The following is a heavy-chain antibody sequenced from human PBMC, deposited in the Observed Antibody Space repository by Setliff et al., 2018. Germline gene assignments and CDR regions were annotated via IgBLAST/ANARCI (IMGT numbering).Heavy chain of an antibody. Sequence: LSLTCRVSGGSVSTFYWTWIRQPPGKGLEWIGYIFTSGSTQYNPSLKSRATISRDTSSNQFSLKLFSVTAADTAVYYCARSTTFDLHHDYWGQGALVTVSS. D-gene: IGHD3-9*01. CDR2: IFTSGST. J-gene: IGHJ4*02. V-gene: IGHV4-4*09. CDR1: GGSVSTFY. CDR3: ARSTTFDLHHDY.